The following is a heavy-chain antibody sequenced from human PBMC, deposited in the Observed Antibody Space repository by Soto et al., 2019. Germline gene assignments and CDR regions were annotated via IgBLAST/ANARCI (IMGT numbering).Heavy chain of an antibody. D-gene: IGHD6-13*01. CDR1: GFTFSSYS. Sequence: GGSLRLSCAASGFTFSSYSMNWVRQAPGKGLEWVSSISSSSSYIYYADSVKGRFTISRDNAKNSLYLQMNSLRAEDTAVYYCARTQIAAAATGWFDPWGQGTLVTVSS. CDR3: ARTQIAAAATGWFDP. J-gene: IGHJ5*02. CDR2: ISSSSSYI. V-gene: IGHV3-21*01.